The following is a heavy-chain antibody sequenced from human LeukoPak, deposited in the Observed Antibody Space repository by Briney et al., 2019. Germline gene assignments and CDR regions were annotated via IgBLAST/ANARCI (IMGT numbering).Heavy chain of an antibody. CDR1: GGSISSYY. D-gene: IGHD1-26*01. Sequence: SETLSLTCTVSGGSISSYYWSWIRQPPGKGLEWIGYIYYSGSTNYNPSLKRRVTISVDTSRNQFSLKLTSVTAADTAVYYCARDRRSGALDIWGQGTMVTVSS. CDR2: IYYSGST. J-gene: IGHJ3*02. CDR3: ARDRRSGALDI. V-gene: IGHV4-59*01.